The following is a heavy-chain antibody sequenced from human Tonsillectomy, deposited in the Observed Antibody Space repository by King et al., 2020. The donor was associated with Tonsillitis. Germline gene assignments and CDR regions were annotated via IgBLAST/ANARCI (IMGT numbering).Heavy chain of an antibody. CDR1: GNTFTDFY. V-gene: IGHV1-2*02. Sequence: QLVQSGAEVRKPGASVKVSCKASGNTFTDFYMHWVRQAPGLGLEWMGWINPNSGSTNYEPKFQGRVTLTRDTSITTAYMELSRLRSDDTAVYYCARAQTSKLLDWLFYYWGQGTLVTVSS. J-gene: IGHJ4*02. CDR3: ARAQTSKLLDWLFYY. CDR2: INPNSGST. D-gene: IGHD3-3*01.